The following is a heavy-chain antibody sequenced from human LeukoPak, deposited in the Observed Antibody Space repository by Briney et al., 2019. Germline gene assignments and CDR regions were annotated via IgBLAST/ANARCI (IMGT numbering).Heavy chain of an antibody. D-gene: IGHD6-19*01. V-gene: IGHV1-69*05. CDR3: ASDRGVSGWRHRGFDY. CDR2: IIPIFGTA. CDR1: GGTFSSYA. Sequence: SVKVSCKASGGTFSSYAISWVRQAPGQGLEWMGRIIPIFGTANYAQKFQGRVTITTDESTSTAYMELSSLRSEDTAVYYCASDRGVSGWRHRGFDYWGQGTLVPVSS. J-gene: IGHJ4*02.